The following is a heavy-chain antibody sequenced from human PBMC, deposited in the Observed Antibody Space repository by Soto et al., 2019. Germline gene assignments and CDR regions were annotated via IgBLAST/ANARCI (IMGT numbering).Heavy chain of an antibody. CDR3: ARTDYPNNPETYYYYYYMDV. D-gene: IGHD4-17*01. CDR1: GGSISSYY. CDR2: IYYSGST. Sequence: QVQLQESGPGLVKPSETLSLTCTVSGGSISSYYWSWIRQPPGKGLEWIGYIYYSGSTNYNPSLKRRVTISVDTSKNQFSLKLSSVTAADTAVYYCARTDYPNNPETYYYYYYMDVWGKGTTVTVSS. J-gene: IGHJ6*03. V-gene: IGHV4-59*01.